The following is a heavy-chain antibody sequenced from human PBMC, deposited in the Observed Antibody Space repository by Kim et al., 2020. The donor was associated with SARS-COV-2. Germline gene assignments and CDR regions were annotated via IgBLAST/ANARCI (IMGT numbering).Heavy chain of an antibody. V-gene: IGHV4-39*01. J-gene: IGHJ4*02. CDR3: ARRRDSGSYYFDY. D-gene: IGHD1-26*01. Sequence: YNPSLTRRVTISVDTSKNQFSLKLSSVTAADTAVYYCARRRDSGSYYFDYWGQGTLVTVSS.